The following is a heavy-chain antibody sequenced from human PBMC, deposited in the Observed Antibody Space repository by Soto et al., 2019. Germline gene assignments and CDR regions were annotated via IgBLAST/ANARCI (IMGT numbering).Heavy chain of an antibody. D-gene: IGHD6-6*01. CDR1: GFTFSSYA. V-gene: IGHV3-23*01. CDR3: AKDQGAPPMAARRLFDY. Sequence: PGGTLILSCAASGFTFSSYAMSWVRQAPGKGLEWVSAISGSGGSTYYADSVKGRFTISRDNSKNTLYLQMNSLRAEDTAVYYCAKDQGAPPMAARRLFDYWGQGTLVTVSS. J-gene: IGHJ4*02. CDR2: ISGSGGST.